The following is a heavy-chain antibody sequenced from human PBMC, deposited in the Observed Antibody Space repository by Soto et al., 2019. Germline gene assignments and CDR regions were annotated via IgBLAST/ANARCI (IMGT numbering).Heavy chain of an antibody. CDR3: TTDSSSWAYYYYYGMDV. CDR2: IKSKTDDGTT. D-gene: IGHD2-2*01. V-gene: IGHV3-15*01. Sequence: GGSLRLSCTVSGFTFSNAWMTWVRQATGKGLEWVGRIKSKTDDGTTDYAAPVKGRFTISRDDSRNTLYLQMNSLKTEDTAVYYCTTDSSSWAYYYYYGMDVWGQGTTVTVSS. CDR1: GFTFSNAW. J-gene: IGHJ6*02.